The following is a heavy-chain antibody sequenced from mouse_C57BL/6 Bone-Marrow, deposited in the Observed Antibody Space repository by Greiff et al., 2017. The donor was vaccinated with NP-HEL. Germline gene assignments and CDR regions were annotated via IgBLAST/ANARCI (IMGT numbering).Heavy chain of an antibody. CDR3: TTGGSSPYAMDY. CDR1: GFNIKDDY. Sequence: EVQLQQSGAELVRPGASVKLSCTVSGFNIKDDYMHWVKQRPEQGLEWIGWIDPENGDTEYASKFQGKATITADTSSNTAYLQLSSLTSEDTAVYYCTTGGSSPYAMDYWGQGTSVTVPS. V-gene: IGHV14-4*01. D-gene: IGHD1-1*01. CDR2: IDPENGDT. J-gene: IGHJ4*01.